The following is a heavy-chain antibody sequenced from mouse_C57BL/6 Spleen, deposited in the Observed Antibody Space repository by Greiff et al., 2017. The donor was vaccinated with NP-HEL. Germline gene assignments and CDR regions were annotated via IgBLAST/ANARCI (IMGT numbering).Heavy chain of an antibody. CDR3: ARGAYGSTYAMDY. J-gene: IGHJ4*01. CDR1: GYTFTDYY. CDR2: INPNNGGT. D-gene: IGHD1-1*01. Sequence: VQLQQSGPELVKPGASVKISCKASGYTFTDYYMNWVKQSHGKSLEWIGDINPNNGGTSYNQKFKGKATLTVDKSSSTAYMELRSLTSEDSAVYYCARGAYGSTYAMDYWGQGTSVTVSS. V-gene: IGHV1-26*01.